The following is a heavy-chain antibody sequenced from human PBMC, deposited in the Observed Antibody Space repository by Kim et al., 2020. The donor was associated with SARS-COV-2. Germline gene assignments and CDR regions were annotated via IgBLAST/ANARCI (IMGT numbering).Heavy chain of an antibody. Sequence: SETLSLTCTVSGGSISSSSYYWGWIRQPPGKGLEWIGSIYYSGSTYYNPSLKSRVTISVDTSKNQFSLKLSSVTAADTAVYYCARHVSGGGFGYWGQGTLVTVSS. J-gene: IGHJ4*02. CDR2: IYYSGST. D-gene: IGHD3-10*01. CDR3: ARHVSGGGFGY. CDR1: GGSISSSSYY. V-gene: IGHV4-39*01.